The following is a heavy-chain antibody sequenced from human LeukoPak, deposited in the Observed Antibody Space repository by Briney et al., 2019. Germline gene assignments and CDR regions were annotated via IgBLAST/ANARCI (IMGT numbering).Heavy chain of an antibody. D-gene: IGHD4-17*01. J-gene: IGHJ4*02. CDR3: ARHAARGTTVTTVFDY. CDR2: IYYSGST. Sequence: PSETLSLTCTVSGGSISSYYWSWIRQPPGKGLEWIGYIYYSGSTNYNPSLKSRVTISVDTSKNQFSLKLSSVTAADTAVYYCARHAARGTTVTTVFDYWGQGTLVTVSS. V-gene: IGHV4-59*08. CDR1: GGSISSYY.